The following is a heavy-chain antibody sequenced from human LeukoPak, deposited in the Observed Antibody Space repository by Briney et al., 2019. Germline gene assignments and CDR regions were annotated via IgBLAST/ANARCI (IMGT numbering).Heavy chain of an antibody. CDR2: ISAYNGNT. CDR3: ARDRNLRGVFDS. D-gene: IGHD5/OR15-5a*01. J-gene: IGHJ4*02. Sequence: ASVKVSCKASGYTFTSYGISWVRQAPGQGLEWMGWISAYNGNTNYAQKLQGRVTMTTDTSTSTAYMELRSLRSDDTAVYYCARDRNLRGVFDSGGQGPLAPVPP. CDR1: GYTFTSYG. V-gene: IGHV1-18*01.